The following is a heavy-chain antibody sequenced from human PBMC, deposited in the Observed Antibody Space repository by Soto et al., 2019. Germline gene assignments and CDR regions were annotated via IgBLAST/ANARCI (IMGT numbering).Heavy chain of an antibody. Sequence: SVKVSCKASGGTISSYAISWVRQAPGQGLEWMGGIIPIFGTANYAQKFQGRVTITADESTSTAYMELSSLRSEDTAVYYCAREHTYYYDSSGYLNWFDPWGQGTLVTVS. CDR3: AREHTYYYDSSGYLNWFDP. V-gene: IGHV1-69*13. D-gene: IGHD3-22*01. CDR1: GGTISSYA. J-gene: IGHJ5*02. CDR2: IIPIFGTA.